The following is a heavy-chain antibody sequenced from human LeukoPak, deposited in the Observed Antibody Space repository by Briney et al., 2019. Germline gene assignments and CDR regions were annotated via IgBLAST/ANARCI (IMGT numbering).Heavy chain of an antibody. J-gene: IGHJ4*02. V-gene: IGHV1-69*01. CDR3: ARATDFWSGYYYY. D-gene: IGHD3-3*01. CDR1: GGTFSSYA. Sequence: GSSVKVSCKASGGTFSSYAISWVRQAPGQGLEWMGGIIPIFGTANYAQKFQGRVTITADESTSTAYMELSSLRVEDTAVYCCARATDFWSGYYYYWGQGTLVTVSS. CDR2: IIPIFGTA.